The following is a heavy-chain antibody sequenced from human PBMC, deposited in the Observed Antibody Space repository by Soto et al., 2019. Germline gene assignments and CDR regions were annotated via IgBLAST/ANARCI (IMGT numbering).Heavy chain of an antibody. CDR2: IYYSGST. D-gene: IGHD3-16*01. J-gene: IGHJ6*03. V-gene: IGHV4-59*01. CDR3: ARVEGGGSYAFYYYYMDV. CDR1: GGSISSYY. Sequence: SETLSLTCTVSGGSISSYYWSWIRQPPGKGLEWIGYIYYSGSTNYNPSLKSRVTISVDTSKNQFSLKLSSVTAADTAVYYCARVEGGGSYAFYYYYMDVWGKGTTVTVSS.